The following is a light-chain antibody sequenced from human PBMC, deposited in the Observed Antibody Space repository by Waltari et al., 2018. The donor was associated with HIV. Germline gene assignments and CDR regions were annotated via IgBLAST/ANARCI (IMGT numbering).Light chain of an antibody. CDR1: QSVSSY. V-gene: IGKV3-11*01. Sequence: EIVLTQSPATLSLSPGESATLSCRASQSVSSYLAWYQQQPGQAPRLLIYDASNSATGIPARVSGSGSGTDFTLTISSLEPEDFAVYYCQQRSNWPRTFGQGTKVEIK. CDR3: QQRSNWPRT. J-gene: IGKJ1*01. CDR2: DAS.